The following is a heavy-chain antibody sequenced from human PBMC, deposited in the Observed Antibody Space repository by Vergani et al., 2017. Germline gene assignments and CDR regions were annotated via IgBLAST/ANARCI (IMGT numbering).Heavy chain of an antibody. CDR2: IYNSGST. CDR3: ARHDRKTYTATMGWYDY. D-gene: IGHD3-16*01. J-gene: IGHJ4*02. V-gene: IGHV4-31*03. CDR1: GGSLSSGSYY. Sequence: QVQLQESGPGLLKPSQTLSLTCTVSGGSLSSGSYYWSWVRQRPGKGLEWIGYIYNSGSTYYNPSLKSRVTISVDASKNQFSLKLSSVTAADTALYFCARHDRKTYTATMGWYDYWGQGILVTVSS.